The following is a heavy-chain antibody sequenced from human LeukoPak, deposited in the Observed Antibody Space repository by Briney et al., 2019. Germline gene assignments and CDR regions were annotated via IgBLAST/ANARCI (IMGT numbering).Heavy chain of an antibody. Sequence: PGGSLRLSCAASGFTFSSYAMHWVRQAPGKGLEWVAVISYDGSNKYYADSVKGRFTISRDNSKNTLYLQMNSLRAEDAAVYYCTRLPQLWSDKSFDYWGQGTLVTVSS. J-gene: IGHJ4*02. V-gene: IGHV3-30*04. CDR3: TRLPQLWSDKSFDY. CDR2: ISYDGSNK. D-gene: IGHD3-10*02. CDR1: GFTFSSYA.